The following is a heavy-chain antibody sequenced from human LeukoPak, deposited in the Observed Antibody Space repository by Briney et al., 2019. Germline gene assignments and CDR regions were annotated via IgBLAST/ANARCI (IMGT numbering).Heavy chain of an antibody. CDR3: AKDKHLGVVKGGYLDY. D-gene: IGHD4-23*01. Sequence: PGGSLRLSCAASGFTFDDYAMHWVRQAPGKGLEWVSGISWNSGSIGYADSVKGRFTISRDNAKNSLYLQMNSLRAEDTALYYCAKDKHLGVVKGGYLDYWGQGTLVTVSS. V-gene: IGHV3-9*01. CDR2: ISWNSGSI. CDR1: GFTFDDYA. J-gene: IGHJ4*02.